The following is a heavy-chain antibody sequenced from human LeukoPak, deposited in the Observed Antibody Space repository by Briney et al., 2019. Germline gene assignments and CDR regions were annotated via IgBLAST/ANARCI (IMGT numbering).Heavy chain of an antibody. J-gene: IGHJ4*02. Sequence: SGPTLVNPTQTLTLTCTFSGFSLSTSGMRVSWIRQPPGKALEWLARIDWDEDKFYSTSLKTRLTISKDTSKNQVVLTMTNMDPVDTATYYCARAMVRGVLDYWGQGTLVTVSS. CDR2: IDWDEDK. D-gene: IGHD3-10*01. V-gene: IGHV2-70*04. CDR1: GFSLSTSGMR. CDR3: ARAMVRGVLDY.